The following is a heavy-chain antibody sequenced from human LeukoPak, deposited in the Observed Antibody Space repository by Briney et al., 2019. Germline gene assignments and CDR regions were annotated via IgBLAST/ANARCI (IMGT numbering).Heavy chain of an antibody. V-gene: IGHV4-4*07. J-gene: IGHJ4*02. Sequence: SETLSLTCTVSGDSIGSYYWSWIRQPAGKGLQWVGRIYTSGSTMYNPSLKSRGTMSVDTSKNQFSLKLRSVTAAGTAVYYCARGWSYAHYWGQGTLVTVSS. CDR2: IYTSGST. D-gene: IGHD3-16*01. CDR3: ARGWSYAHY. CDR1: GDSIGSYY.